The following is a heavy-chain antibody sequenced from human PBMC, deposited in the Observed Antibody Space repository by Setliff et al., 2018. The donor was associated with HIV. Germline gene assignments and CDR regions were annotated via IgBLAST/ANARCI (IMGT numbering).Heavy chain of an antibody. Sequence: PGGSLRLSCEASGFTFSNNWVSWVRQAPGKGLEWVSGIIWNSVGIAYADSVKGRFTISRDNAKNSLYLQMNSLRVEDTAVYYCARDRVPHYWGQGILVTVSS. V-gene: IGHV3-9*01. CDR1: GFTFSNNW. CDR3: ARDRVPHY. J-gene: IGHJ4*01. CDR2: IIWNSVGI. D-gene: IGHD3-10*01.